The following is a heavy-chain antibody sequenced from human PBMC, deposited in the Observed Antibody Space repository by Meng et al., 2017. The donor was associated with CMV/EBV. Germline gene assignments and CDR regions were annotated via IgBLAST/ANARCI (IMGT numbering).Heavy chain of an antibody. CDR3: ARQGDESSGWYAGFDP. D-gene: IGHD6-19*01. V-gene: IGHV4-39*01. Sequence: SETLSLTCTVSGGSISSSSYYWGWIRQPPGQGLEWIGSVYYSGSTYYNPSLKGRVTISVDTSKNQFSLKLTSVTAADTAVFYCARQGDESSGWYAGFDPWGQGTLVTVSS. CDR1: GGSISSSSYY. CDR2: VYYSGST. J-gene: IGHJ5*02.